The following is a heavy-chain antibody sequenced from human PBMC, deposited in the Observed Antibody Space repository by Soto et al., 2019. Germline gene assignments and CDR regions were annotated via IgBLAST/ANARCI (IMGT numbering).Heavy chain of an antibody. CDR2: ISSSSSYI. CDR1: EGTCGGYS. V-gene: IGHV3-21*01. Sequence: VPLSLSYRASEGTCGGYSMSWIRQAPGKGLEWVSSISSSSSYIYYADSVKGRFTISRDNAKNSLYLQMNSLRAEDTAVYYCARDLQPNFDYWGQGTLVTLSS. D-gene: IGHD6-13*01. CDR3: ARDLQPNFDY. J-gene: IGHJ4*02.